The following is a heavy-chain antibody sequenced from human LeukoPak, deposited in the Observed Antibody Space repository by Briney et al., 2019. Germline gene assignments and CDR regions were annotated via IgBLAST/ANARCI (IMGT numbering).Heavy chain of an antibody. CDR2: IYYSGST. Sequence: SETLSLTCTVSGGSISSYYWSWIRQPPGKGLEWIGYIYYSGSTNYNPSLKSRVTISVDTSKNQFSLKLSSVTAADTAVYYCARDGGLWSDYWGQGTLVTVSS. V-gene: IGHV4-59*12. J-gene: IGHJ4*02. D-gene: IGHD3-16*01. CDR3: ARDGGLWSDY. CDR1: GGSISSYY.